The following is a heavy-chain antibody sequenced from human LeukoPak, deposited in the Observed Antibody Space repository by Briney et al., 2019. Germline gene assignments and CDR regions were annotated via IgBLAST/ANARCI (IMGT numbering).Heavy chain of an antibody. V-gene: IGHV3-30*04. J-gene: IGHJ4*02. D-gene: IGHD3-3*01. Sequence: GGSLRLSCAASGFTFSSYAMHWVRQAPGKGLEWVAVMSYDGSNKYYADSVKGRFTISRDNSKNTLYLQMNSLRAEDTAVYYCARGTDFWSGNYFDYWGQGTLVTVSS. CDR2: MSYDGSNK. CDR3: ARGTDFWSGNYFDY. CDR1: GFTFSSYA.